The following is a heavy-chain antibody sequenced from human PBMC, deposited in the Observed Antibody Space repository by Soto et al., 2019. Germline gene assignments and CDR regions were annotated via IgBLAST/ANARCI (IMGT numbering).Heavy chain of an antibody. Sequence: EVQLVESGGGLVKPGGSLRLSCAASGFTFSSYGMNWVRQAPGKGLEWVSSISSSSSYIYYADSVKGRFTISRDNAKNSLYLQMNSLRAEDTAVYYCARDLSLYSNKDFDYWGQGTLVTVSS. CDR2: ISSSSSYI. V-gene: IGHV3-21*01. CDR1: GFTFSSYG. J-gene: IGHJ4*02. CDR3: ARDLSLYSNKDFDY. D-gene: IGHD4-4*01.